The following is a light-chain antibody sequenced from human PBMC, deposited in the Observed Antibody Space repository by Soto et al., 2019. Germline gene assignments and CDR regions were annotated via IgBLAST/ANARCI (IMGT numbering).Light chain of an antibody. CDR1: NIGSKS. J-gene: IGLJ2*01. Sequence: SYELTQPPSVSVAPGKTARITCGGNNIGSKSVHWYQQKPGQAPVLVIYYDSDRPSGIPERFSGSNSGNTATLTISRVEAGDEADYYCQVWDSSSDHPDVVFGGGTKLT. CDR3: QVWDSSSDHPDVV. V-gene: IGLV3-21*04. CDR2: YDS.